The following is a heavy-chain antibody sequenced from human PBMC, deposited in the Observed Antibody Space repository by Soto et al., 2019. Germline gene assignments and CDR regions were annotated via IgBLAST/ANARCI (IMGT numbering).Heavy chain of an antibody. CDR3: ARYSSSWYPSNY. Sequence: QVQLQESGPGLVKPSDTLSLTCTVSGGSVSSGSYYWSWIRQPPGKGLEWIGYIYYSGSTNYNPSLKSRVTISVDTSKNQFSLKLNSVTAADTAVYYCARYSSSWYPSNYWGQGTLVTVSS. D-gene: IGHD6-13*01. CDR1: GGSVSSGSYY. CDR2: IYYSGST. J-gene: IGHJ4*02. V-gene: IGHV4-61*01.